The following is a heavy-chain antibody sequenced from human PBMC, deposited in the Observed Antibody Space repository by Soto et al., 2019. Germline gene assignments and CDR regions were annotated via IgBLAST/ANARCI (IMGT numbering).Heavy chain of an antibody. CDR1: GFTFSDYY. Sequence: QVQLVESGGGWVKPGGSLRLSCAASGFTFSDYYMSWIRQAPGKGLEWVSYISTTSIYTNYADSVKGRFTISRDNAKNSLYLQMTCLRVGATAVSYCGRDRHYGAYGQIDYWGQGTLVTVSS. V-gene: IGHV3-11*05. J-gene: IGHJ4*02. D-gene: IGHD4-17*01. CDR2: ISTTSIYT. CDR3: GRDRHYGAYGQIDY.